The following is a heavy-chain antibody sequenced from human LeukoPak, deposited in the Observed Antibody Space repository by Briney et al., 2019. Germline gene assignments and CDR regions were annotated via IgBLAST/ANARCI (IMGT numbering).Heavy chain of an antibody. V-gene: IGHV3-66*01. CDR3: ARAHDSGYYYGFDY. CDR2: IYSGGNT. J-gene: IGHJ4*02. D-gene: IGHD3-22*01. CDR1: GFTVSRYY. Sequence: PGGSLRLSCAASGFTVSRYYMIWVRQAPGKGLEWVSLIYSGGNTYYADSVKGRFTITRDSSKNTLYLQMNSLRAEDTAVYYCARAHDSGYYYGFDYWGQGTLVTVSS.